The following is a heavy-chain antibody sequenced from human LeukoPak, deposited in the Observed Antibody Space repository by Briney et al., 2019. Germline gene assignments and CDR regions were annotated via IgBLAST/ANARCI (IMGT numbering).Heavy chain of an antibody. J-gene: IGHJ6*02. Sequence: GGSLRLSCAASGFTFSSYSMNWVRQAPGKRLEWLSYISGGSGSIIHADSVRGRFTISRDDAMNSLYLQMNSLRAEDTAVYYCARDCRPYCASSSYYQMDVWGQGTTVTVSS. CDR3: ARDCRPYCASSSYYQMDV. CDR1: GFTFSSYS. V-gene: IGHV3-48*01. D-gene: IGHD2-21*02. CDR2: ISGGSGSI.